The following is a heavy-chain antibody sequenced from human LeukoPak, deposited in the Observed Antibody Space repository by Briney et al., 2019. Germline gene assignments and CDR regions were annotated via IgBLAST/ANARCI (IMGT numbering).Heavy chain of an antibody. V-gene: IGHV1-46*01. CDR1: GYTFTSYY. D-gene: IGHD2-2*03. CDR3: ARDGLARGGMDV. Sequence: GASVKVSCKASGYTFTSYYMHWERQAPGQGLEWMGIINPSGGSTSYAQKFQGRVTMTRDTSTSTVYMELSSLRSEDTAVYYCARDGLARGGMDVWGQGTTVTVSS. J-gene: IGHJ6*02. CDR2: INPSGGST.